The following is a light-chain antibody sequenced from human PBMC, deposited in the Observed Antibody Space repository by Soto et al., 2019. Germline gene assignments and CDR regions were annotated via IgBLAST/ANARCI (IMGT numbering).Light chain of an antibody. CDR2: EVY. Sequence: QSALTQSPSVSGSPGQSVTISCTGASSDVGSYGRVSWYQQTPGTAPKLIIYEVYNRPSGVPDRFSGSKSGNTASLTISGLQAEVEAEYYCRSYPSSTPLLFGGGTKLTVL. J-gene: IGLJ2*01. CDR3: RSYPSSTPLL. CDR1: SSDVGSYGR. V-gene: IGLV2-18*02.